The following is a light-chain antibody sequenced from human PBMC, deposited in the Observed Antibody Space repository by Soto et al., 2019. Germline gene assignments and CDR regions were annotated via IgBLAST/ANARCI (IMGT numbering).Light chain of an antibody. CDR3: HQYNNWPPGT. CDR1: QSISSN. V-gene: IGKV3-15*01. CDR2: GAS. J-gene: IGKJ2*02. Sequence: EIVMTQSPATLSVSPGERATLSCRASQSISSNLAWYQQKPGQAPSLLLYGASTRATGIPARFSGRGSGTDFTLTISSLQSEDFAVYYCHQYNNWPPGTFGQGNKLEIK.